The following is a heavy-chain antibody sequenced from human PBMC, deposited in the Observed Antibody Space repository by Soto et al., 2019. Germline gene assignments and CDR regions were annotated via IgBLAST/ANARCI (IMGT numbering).Heavy chain of an antibody. J-gene: IGHJ1*01. CDR3: TLNHCAGGGCYDRDY. CDR1: DESVTSPGNY. D-gene: IGHD2-15*01. CDR2: ISSGGSP. V-gene: IGHV4-31*11. Sequence: VQLQESGPGLVKPSQTLSLTCAVSDESVTSPGNYRNWIRQRPDTGLEWIGYISSGGSPFYNPSLQSRVSLSLDTSNNLFSLTLNSVTAADTAVYYCTLNHCAGGGCYDRDYWGQGTRVTVSS.